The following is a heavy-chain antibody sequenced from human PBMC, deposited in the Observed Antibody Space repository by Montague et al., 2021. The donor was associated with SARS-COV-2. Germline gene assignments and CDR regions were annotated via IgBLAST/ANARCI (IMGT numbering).Heavy chain of an antibody. D-gene: IGHD6-19*01. CDR3: ARQSGRLWGIAVAGAFDY. CDR2: TYYSGST. CDR1: GGSISSYY. Sequence: SETLSLTCTVAGGSISSYYWSWIRQPPGKGLEWIGYTYYSGSTNXKPSLKSRVTISVDTSKNQCSLKLSSVTAADTAVYYCARQSGRLWGIAVAGAFDYWGQGTLVTVSS. J-gene: IGHJ4*02. V-gene: IGHV4-59*08.